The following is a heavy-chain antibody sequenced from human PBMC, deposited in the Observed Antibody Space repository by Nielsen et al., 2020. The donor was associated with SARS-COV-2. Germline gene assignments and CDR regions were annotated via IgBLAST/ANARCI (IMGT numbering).Heavy chain of an antibody. CDR3: ARAFGYGMDV. CDR2: IRATGESA. J-gene: IGHJ6*02. D-gene: IGHD3-10*01. CDR1: GFTFSSYA. V-gene: IGHV3-23*01. Sequence: GGSLRLSCAASGFTFSSYAMSWVRQAPGKGLEWISAIRATGESAYYADSVEGRFTISRDNLKKMVYLEMNSLRAEDAAVYYCARAFGYGMDVWGQGTTVTVSS.